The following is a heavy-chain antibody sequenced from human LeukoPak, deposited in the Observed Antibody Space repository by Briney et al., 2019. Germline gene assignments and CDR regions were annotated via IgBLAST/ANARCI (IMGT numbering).Heavy chain of an antibody. J-gene: IGHJ6*03. D-gene: IGHD5-18*01. Sequence: SETLSLTCTVSGGSISSYYWSWIRQPAGKGLEWSGRIYTSGSTNYNPSLKSRVTMSVDTSKNQFSLKLSSVTAADTAVYYCARSGYSYGTSYYYYYYMDVWGKGTTVTVSS. CDR3: ARSGYSYGTSYYYYYYMDV. CDR1: GGSISSYY. CDR2: IYTSGST. V-gene: IGHV4-4*07.